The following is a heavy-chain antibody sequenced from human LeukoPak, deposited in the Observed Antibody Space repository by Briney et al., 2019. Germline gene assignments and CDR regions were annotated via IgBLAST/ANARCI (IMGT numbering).Heavy chain of an antibody. Sequence: ASVKVSCKASGYTFTDYYVQWVRQAPGQGLEWMGWINPNSGGTNYAQRFKGRVTVTRDTSISTAYMELSRLRSDDTAVYYCAKGWDLYYYDYGMDVWGQGTTVIVSS. D-gene: IGHD6-19*01. CDR1: GYTFTDYY. CDR3: AKGWDLYYYDYGMDV. CDR2: INPNSGGT. J-gene: IGHJ6*02. V-gene: IGHV1-2*02.